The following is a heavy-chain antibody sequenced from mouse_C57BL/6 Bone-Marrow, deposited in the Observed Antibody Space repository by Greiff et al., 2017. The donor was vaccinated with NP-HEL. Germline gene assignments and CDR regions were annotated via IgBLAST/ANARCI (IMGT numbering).Heavy chain of an antibody. V-gene: IGHV5-4*03. CDR1: GFTFSSYA. CDR2: ISDGGSYT. CDR3: ARVGALRRGYYYAMDY. D-gene: IGHD2-12*01. Sequence: EEKLVESGGGLVKPGGSLKLSCAASGFTFSSYAMSWVRQTPEKRLEWVATISDGGSYTYYPDNVKGRFTISRDNAKNNLYLQMSHLKSEDTAMYYCARVGALRRGYYYAMDYWGQGTSVTVSS. J-gene: IGHJ4*01.